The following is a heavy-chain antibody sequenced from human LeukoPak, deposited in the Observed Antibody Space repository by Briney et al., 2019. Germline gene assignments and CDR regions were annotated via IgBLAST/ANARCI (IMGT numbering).Heavy chain of an antibody. CDR3: ARGILGGDSYNFPREFSY. J-gene: IGHJ4*02. CDR2: ISSSSRYI. CDR1: GFTFSSYS. V-gene: IGHV3-21*01. D-gene: IGHD5-24*01. Sequence: SGGSLRLSCAASGFTFSSYSMNWVRQAPGKGLEWVSSISSSSRYIYYADSVKGRFTISRHTAKNSLHLHMNSVSAEHTAVYYCARGILGGDSYNFPREFSYWGQGTLVTVSS.